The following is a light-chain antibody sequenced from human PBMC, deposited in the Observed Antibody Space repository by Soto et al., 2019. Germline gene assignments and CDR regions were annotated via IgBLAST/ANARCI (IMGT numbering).Light chain of an antibody. CDR1: QPTNVY. CDR3: QQSYVPPPT. CDR2: AAS. J-gene: IGKJ1*01. Sequence: DNQLTQSPSSLSASLGDRVTITCRASQPTNVYLNWYQHSPGKVPRLLIYAASNLQSGVPSRFSCIGSVTDFSLSIISIHPKDFATYFCQQSYVPPPTFGQRIRV. V-gene: IGKV1-39*01.